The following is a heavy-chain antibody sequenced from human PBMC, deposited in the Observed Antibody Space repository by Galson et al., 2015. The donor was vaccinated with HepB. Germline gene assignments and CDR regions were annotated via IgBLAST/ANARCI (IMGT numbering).Heavy chain of an antibody. CDR3: ARDSRRLFGY. D-gene: IGHD6-25*01. CDR1: GFKFSDYW. J-gene: IGHJ4*02. Sequence: SLRLSCAASGFKFSDYWMSWVRLVPGKGLEWVANIKQNATVKNYVDSVKGRFIISRDNAENSLYLQMNGLRAEDTGIYYCARDSRRLFGYWGRGTLVTVSS. CDR2: IKQNATVK. V-gene: IGHV3-7*03.